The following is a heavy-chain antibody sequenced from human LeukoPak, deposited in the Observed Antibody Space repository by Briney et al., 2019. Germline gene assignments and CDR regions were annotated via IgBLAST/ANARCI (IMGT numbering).Heavy chain of an antibody. J-gene: IGHJ4*02. CDR3: ATSLRYFDWLRNFDY. V-gene: IGHV3-30*02. CDR1: GFTFSSYG. CDR2: IWYDGSNT. D-gene: IGHD3-9*01. Sequence: PGGSLRLSCAASGFTFSSYGMHWVRQAPGKGLEWVAVIWYDGSNTYYGDSVKGRFTISRDNSKNTLYLQMNSLRAEDTAVYYCATSLRYFDWLRNFDYWGQGTLVTVSS.